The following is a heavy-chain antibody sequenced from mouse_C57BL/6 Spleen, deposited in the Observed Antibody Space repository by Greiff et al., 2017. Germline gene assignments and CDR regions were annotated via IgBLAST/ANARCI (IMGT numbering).Heavy chain of an antibody. V-gene: IGHV1-69*01. Sequence: QVQLQQPGAELVMPGASVKLSCKASGYTFTGYRMHWVKQRPGQGLEWIGEIDPSDSYTNYNQKFKGKSTLTVDKSSSTAYMQLISLTSEDSAVYYCARRGGYQGNFDYWGQGTTLTVSS. D-gene: IGHD3-1*01. J-gene: IGHJ2*01. CDR3: ARRGGYQGNFDY. CDR2: IDPSDSYT. CDR1: GYTFTGYR.